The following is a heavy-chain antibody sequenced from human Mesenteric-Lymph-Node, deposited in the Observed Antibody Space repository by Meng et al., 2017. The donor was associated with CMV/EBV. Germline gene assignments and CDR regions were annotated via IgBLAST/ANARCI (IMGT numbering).Heavy chain of an antibody. CDR3: ARGYYYDSSGYYY. Sequence: GESLKISCAASGFTFNSYAMSWVRQAPGKGLEWVSSISGSDGSTFYADSVKGRFTISRDNSKNTLYLQMNSLRAEDTAVYYCARGYYYDSSGYYYWGQGTLVTVSS. V-gene: IGHV3-23*01. CDR2: ISGSDGST. D-gene: IGHD3-22*01. J-gene: IGHJ4*02. CDR1: GFTFNSYA.